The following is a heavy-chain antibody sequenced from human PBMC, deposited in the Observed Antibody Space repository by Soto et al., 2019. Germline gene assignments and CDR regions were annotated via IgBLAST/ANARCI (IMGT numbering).Heavy chain of an antibody. V-gene: IGHV3-74*01. CDR3: AKSGVWFGSNWFDP. CDR1: GFTFSSYW. D-gene: IGHD3-10*01. J-gene: IGHJ5*02. CDR2: INSDGSSS. Sequence: GGSLILSCAASGFTFSSYWMHWVRQAPEKGLVWVSHINSDGSSSTYADSVKGRFTISRDNSKNTLYLQMNSLRAEDTAVYYCAKSGVWFGSNWFDPWGQGTLVTVSS.